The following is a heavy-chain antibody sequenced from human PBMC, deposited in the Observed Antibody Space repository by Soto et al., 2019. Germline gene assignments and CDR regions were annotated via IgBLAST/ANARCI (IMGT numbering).Heavy chain of an antibody. Sequence: GGSLRLSCAASGFTFNSYTSNWVRQAPGKRLEWLSSISSSGYIFSTDSVSGRFTISSDNAKNSVYLQINSLRAEDTAVYFGARDCSGGSCYPGMDVWGQGTTVTVSS. CDR3: ARDCSGGSCYPGMDV. CDR2: ISSSGYI. J-gene: IGHJ6*02. CDR1: GFTFNSYT. D-gene: IGHD2-15*01. V-gene: IGHV3-21*01.